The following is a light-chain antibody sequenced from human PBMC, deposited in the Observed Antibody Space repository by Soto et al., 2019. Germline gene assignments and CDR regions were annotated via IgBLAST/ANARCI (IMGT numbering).Light chain of an antibody. J-gene: IGLJ1*01. Sequence: QSVLTQPPSASGTPGQRVTISCSGSSSNIGSDYVYWYQQLPGTAPKLLIYSNNQRPSGVPDRFSGSKSGTSASLAISGLRSDDEADYYCAAWDDSLGGFYVFGTGTKVTV. CDR2: SNN. V-gene: IGLV1-47*02. CDR3: AAWDDSLGGFYV. CDR1: SSNIGSDY.